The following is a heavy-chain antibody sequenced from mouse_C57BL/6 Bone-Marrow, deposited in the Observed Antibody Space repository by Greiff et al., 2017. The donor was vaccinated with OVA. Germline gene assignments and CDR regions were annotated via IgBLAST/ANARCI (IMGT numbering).Heavy chain of an antibody. CDR2: INPGSGGT. J-gene: IGHJ2*01. Sequence: QVQLQQSGAELVRPGTSVKVSCKASGYAFTNYLIEWVKQRPGQGLEWIGVINPGSGGTNYNEKFKGKATLTADKSSSTAYMQLSSLTSEDSAVYFCAGRIYYGNWDYWGQGTTLTVSS. D-gene: IGHD2-1*01. V-gene: IGHV1-54*01. CDR1: GYAFTNYL. CDR3: AGRIYYGNWDY.